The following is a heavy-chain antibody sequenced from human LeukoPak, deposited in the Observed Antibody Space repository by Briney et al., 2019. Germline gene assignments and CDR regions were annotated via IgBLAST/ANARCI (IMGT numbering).Heavy chain of an antibody. CDR1: GFTFSSYW. Sequence: GGSLRLSCATSGFTFSSYWMSWVRQAPGKGLEWVANIEQDGSEKYYMDSVKGRFTISRDNAKNSLYLQMNSLRAEDTAVYHCMMSLTAHYYYGMDVWGQGTTVTVSS. CDR2: IEQDGSEK. D-gene: IGHD2-21*02. CDR3: MMSLTAHYYYGMDV. V-gene: IGHV3-7*02. J-gene: IGHJ6*02.